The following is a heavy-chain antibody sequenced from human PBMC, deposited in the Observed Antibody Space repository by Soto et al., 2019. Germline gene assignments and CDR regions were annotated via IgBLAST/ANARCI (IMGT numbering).Heavy chain of an antibody. CDR2: IYTSGST. CDR1: GGSISSYY. Sequence: SETLSLTCTVSGGSISSYYWIWIGQPAGKGLEWIGRIYTSGSTNYNPSLKSRVTMSVDTSKNQFSLKLSSVTAADTAVYYCARDSYGSSWSPNWFDPWGQGTLVTVSS. J-gene: IGHJ5*02. V-gene: IGHV4-4*07. CDR3: ARDSYGSSWSPNWFDP. D-gene: IGHD6-13*01.